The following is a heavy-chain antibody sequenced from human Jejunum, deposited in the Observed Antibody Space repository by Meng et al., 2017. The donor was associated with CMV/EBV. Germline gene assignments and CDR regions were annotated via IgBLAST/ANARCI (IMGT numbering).Heavy chain of an antibody. D-gene: IGHD3-16*01. Sequence: TEYTFSDYYMHWVRQAPGQGLEWMGYINPYTGDTNYAQDFQGRVTMTRDTSTNTAYMELTRLRSDDTALYYCAKDGGSYLDYYFDYWGQGTLVTVSS. CDR1: EYTFSDYY. CDR2: INPYTGDT. V-gene: IGHV1-2*02. J-gene: IGHJ4*02. CDR3: AKDGGSYLDYYFDY.